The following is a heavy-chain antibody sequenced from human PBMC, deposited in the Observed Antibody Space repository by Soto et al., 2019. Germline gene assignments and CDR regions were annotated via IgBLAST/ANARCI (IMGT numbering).Heavy chain of an antibody. D-gene: IGHD3-10*01. J-gene: IGHJ6*02. CDR2: IYYSGST. Sequence: PSETLSLTCTVSGGSISSYYWSWIRQPPGKGLEWIGYIYYSGSTNYNPSLKSRVTISVDTSKNQFSLKLSPVTAADTAVYYCARLRDGYYGSGRYYYYGMDVWGQGTTVTVSS. CDR1: GGSISSYY. CDR3: ARLRDGYYGSGRYYYYGMDV. V-gene: IGHV4-59*08.